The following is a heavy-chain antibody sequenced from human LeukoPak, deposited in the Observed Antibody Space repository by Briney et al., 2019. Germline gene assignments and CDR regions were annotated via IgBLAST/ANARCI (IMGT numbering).Heavy chain of an antibody. CDR2: IRSDSSIK. J-gene: IGHJ3*01. CDR1: GFTFSSYE. V-gene: IGHV3-48*02. Sequence: GGSLRLSCAASGFTFSSYEMNWVRQAPGKGLEWLSYIRSDSSIKYYADSVEGRFTISRDNAQNSLYLQMNSLRDEDSGVYFCARDYSRWHGDFDVWGQGTMVTVSS. D-gene: IGHD6-13*01. CDR3: ARDYSRWHGDFDV.